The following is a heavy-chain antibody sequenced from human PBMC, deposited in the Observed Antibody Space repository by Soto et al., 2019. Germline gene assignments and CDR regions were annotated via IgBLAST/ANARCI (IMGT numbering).Heavy chain of an antibody. Sequence: PGGSLRLSCAASGFTFSSYAMHWVRQAPGKGLEWVAVISYDGSNKYYADSVKGRFTISRDNSKNTLYLQMNSLRAEDTAVYYCARDGYSGYVPYGDYYYYYGMDVWGQGTTVTVSS. D-gene: IGHD5-12*01. J-gene: IGHJ6*02. CDR1: GFTFSSYA. V-gene: IGHV3-30-3*01. CDR2: ISYDGSNK. CDR3: ARDGYSGYVPYGDYYYYYGMDV.